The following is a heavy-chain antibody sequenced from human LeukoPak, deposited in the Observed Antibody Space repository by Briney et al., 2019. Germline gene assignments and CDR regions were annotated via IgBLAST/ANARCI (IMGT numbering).Heavy chain of an antibody. CDR2: ISSSSSYI. D-gene: IGHD3-22*01. CDR1: GFTFSSYS. Sequence: PGGSLRLSCAASGFTFSSYSMNWVRQAPGKGLEWVSSISSSSSYIYYADSVKGRFTISRDNAKNSLYLQMNSLRAEDTAVYYCARLSELREERITMIGGVAFDIWGQGTMVTVSS. CDR3: ARLSELREERITMIGGVAFDI. J-gene: IGHJ3*02. V-gene: IGHV3-21*01.